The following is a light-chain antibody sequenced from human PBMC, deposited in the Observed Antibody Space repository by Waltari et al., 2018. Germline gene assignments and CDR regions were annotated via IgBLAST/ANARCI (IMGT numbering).Light chain of an antibody. CDR3: QQYNNWPPGT. CDR2: HAS. Sequence: ETVMTQSPVTLSVSPGERATLSCRTSQTIGSSLAWYQQKPGQAPRLLIYHASTRATGIPARFSGSGSETEFTLTISSLQSEDSGVYYCQQYNNWPPGTFGQGTKVEI. V-gene: IGKV3D-15*01. J-gene: IGKJ1*01. CDR1: QTIGSS.